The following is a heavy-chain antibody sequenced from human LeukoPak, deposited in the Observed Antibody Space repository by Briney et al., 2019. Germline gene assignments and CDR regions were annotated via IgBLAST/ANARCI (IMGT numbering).Heavy chain of an antibody. D-gene: IGHD4-17*01. CDR2: ISISGTKT. Sequence: GGSLRLSCAASDFDFSSHAMTWVRQAPGKGLEWVSAISISGTKTYYGDSVKGRFIISRDNSKNTLYLQMNSLRVEDTAVYYCANEIRPNDYWGQGTLVTVSS. CDR1: DFDFSSHA. CDR3: ANEIRPNDY. V-gene: IGHV3-23*01. J-gene: IGHJ4*02.